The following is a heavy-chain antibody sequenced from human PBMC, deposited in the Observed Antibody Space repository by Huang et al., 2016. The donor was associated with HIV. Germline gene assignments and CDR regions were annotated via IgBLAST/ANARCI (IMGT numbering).Heavy chain of an antibody. CDR3: ARHREGPVAYYSGWGSHLNYMDV. D-gene: IGHD3-10*01. CDR2: IYYKGRT. J-gene: IGHJ6*03. Sequence: QLLLQESGPGLVKPSEALALTCAVSGGSIRSSDYHWGWIRQPPGKGLEWIGSIYYKGRTHYSPSLKSRVTIAVDTSKNLCFLNLTSMTAADTAVYYCARHREGPVAYYSGWGSHLNYMDVWGRGRTVVVSS. CDR1: GGSIRSSDYH. V-gene: IGHV4-39*01.